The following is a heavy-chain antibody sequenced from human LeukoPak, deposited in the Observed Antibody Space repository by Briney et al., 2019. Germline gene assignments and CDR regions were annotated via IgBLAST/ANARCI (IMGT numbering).Heavy chain of an antibody. CDR1: GFTFSSYG. D-gene: IGHD2-2*01. CDR3: AKGYQLLGYYYYYYMDV. Sequence: GGSLRLSCAASGFTFSSYGMHWVRQAPGKGLEWVAFIRYDGSNKYYADSVKGRFTISRDNSKNTLYLQMNSLRAEDTAVYYCAKGYQLLGYYYYYYMDVWGKGPTVTVSS. J-gene: IGHJ6*03. V-gene: IGHV3-30*02. CDR2: IRYDGSNK.